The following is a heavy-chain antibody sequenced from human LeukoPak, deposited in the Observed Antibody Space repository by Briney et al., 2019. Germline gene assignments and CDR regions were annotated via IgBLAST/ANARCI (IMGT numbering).Heavy chain of an antibody. CDR2: IYYSGST. D-gene: IGHD3-10*01. J-gene: IGHJ5*02. CDR1: GGSISSYY. V-gene: IGHV4-59*08. Sequence: SETLSLSCTVSGGSISSYYWNWIRQPPGKGLEWIGNIYYSGSTNYNPSLKSRVTISVDMSKNQFSLRLSSVTAADTAVYYCARHRGVGALTWGQGTLVTVSS. CDR3: ARHRGVGALT.